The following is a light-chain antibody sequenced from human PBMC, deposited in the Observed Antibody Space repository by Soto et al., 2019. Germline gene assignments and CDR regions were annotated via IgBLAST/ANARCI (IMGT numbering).Light chain of an antibody. CDR2: DVS. Sequence: QSALTQPASVSGSPGQSITISCTGTSSDVGGYNYVSWYQQHPGKAPKLMIYDVSNRPSGVSNRFSDFYSGSTASLTISGLQAEDEADYYCSSYTSSNVVFGGGTKLTVL. J-gene: IGLJ2*01. CDR3: SSYTSSNVV. V-gene: IGLV2-14*01. CDR1: SSDVGGYNY.